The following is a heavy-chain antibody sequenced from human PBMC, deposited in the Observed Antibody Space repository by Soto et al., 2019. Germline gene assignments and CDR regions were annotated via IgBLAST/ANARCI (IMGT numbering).Heavy chain of an antibody. CDR1: GFTFSDHY. CDR3: TRVRLGSRRLSDY. CDR2: IKNKANSYTT. V-gene: IGHV3-72*01. J-gene: IGHJ4*02. D-gene: IGHD6-13*01. Sequence: EVQLVESGGGLVQPEGSLRLSCAASGFTFSDHYMDWVRQAPGKVLEWVGRIKNKANSYTTEYAAPVNCRFIISRDDSKNSVFLQMNRLKTDATAVYYCTRVRLGSRRLSDYWGQGILVTVSS.